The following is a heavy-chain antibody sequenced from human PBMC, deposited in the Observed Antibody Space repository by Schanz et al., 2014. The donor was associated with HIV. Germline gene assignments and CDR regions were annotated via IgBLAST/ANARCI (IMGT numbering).Heavy chain of an antibody. CDR1: GFTFSSYA. D-gene: IGHD3-16*01. V-gene: IGHV3-30-3*01. CDR2: ISYDGSNK. Sequence: QVQLVESGGGVVQPGRSLRLSCAASGFTFSSYAMHWVRQAPGKGLEWVAVISYDGSNKNYADSVKGRFTISRVNSKNTLYLQMNSLRPEDTAVYYCARMEQLIIGYYYGMDVWGQGTTVTVSS. J-gene: IGHJ6*02. CDR3: ARMEQLIIGYYYGMDV.